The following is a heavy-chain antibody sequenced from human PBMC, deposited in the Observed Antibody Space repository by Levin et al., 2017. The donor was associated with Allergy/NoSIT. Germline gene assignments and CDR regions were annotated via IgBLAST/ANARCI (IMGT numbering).Heavy chain of an antibody. Sequence: GGSLRLSCVASGFTLNTCAMNWVRQAPGKGLEWVATTSGGGGWTNYTDSVKGRFTISRDNSKNMVYLQMTGLRAEDTAVYFCAKDMNGYDRPVDNWGQGTLVTVSS. CDR3: AKDMNGYDRPVDN. CDR2: TSGGGGWT. CDR1: GFTLNTCA. J-gene: IGHJ4*02. D-gene: IGHD3-22*01. V-gene: IGHV3-23*01.